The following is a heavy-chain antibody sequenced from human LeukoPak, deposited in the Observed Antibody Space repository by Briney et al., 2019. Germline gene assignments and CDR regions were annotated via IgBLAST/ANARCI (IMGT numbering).Heavy chain of an antibody. CDR3: ARGVMGFSYYYYMDV. J-gene: IGHJ6*03. D-gene: IGHD2-8*01. V-gene: IGHV4-59*01. Sequence: SETLSLTCTVAGGSIVDDYWSWIRQPPGKRLEWIGYVHHSGSTNRNPSLASRATISVDTSKNHFSLRLRSVTAADTAVYYCARGVMGFSYYYYMDVWGKGTTVTVSS. CDR1: GGSIVDDY. CDR2: VHHSGST.